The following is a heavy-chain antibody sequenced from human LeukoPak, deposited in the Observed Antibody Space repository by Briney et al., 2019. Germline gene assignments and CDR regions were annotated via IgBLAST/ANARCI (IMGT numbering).Heavy chain of an antibody. CDR2: IYSGGST. CDR3: ARTNGEGTQTFDY. J-gene: IGHJ4*02. Sequence: SETLSLTCTVSGGSISSTSYYWGWIRQPPGKGLEWIGSIYSGGSTYYNPSLKSRVTISVDTSKNQFSPKLSSLTAADTAVYYCARTNGEGTQTFDYWGQGTLVTVSS. CDR1: GGSISSTSYY. D-gene: IGHD4-17*01. V-gene: IGHV4-39*07.